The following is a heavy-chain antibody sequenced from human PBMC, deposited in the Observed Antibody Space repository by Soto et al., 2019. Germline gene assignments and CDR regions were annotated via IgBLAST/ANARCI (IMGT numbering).Heavy chain of an antibody. CDR2: ISYDGSNK. CDR3: ARDGVVTATRPEYFQH. CDR1: GFTFSSYA. J-gene: IGHJ1*01. Sequence: GGSLRLSCAASGFTFSSYAMHWVRQAPGKGLEWVAVISYDGSNKYYADSVKGRFTISRDNSKNTLYLQMNSLRAEDTAVYYCARDGVVTATRPEYFQHWGQGTLVTVSS. V-gene: IGHV3-30-3*01. D-gene: IGHD2-21*02.